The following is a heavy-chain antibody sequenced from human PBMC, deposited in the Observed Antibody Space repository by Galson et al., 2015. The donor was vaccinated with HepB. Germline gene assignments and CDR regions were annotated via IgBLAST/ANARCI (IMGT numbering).Heavy chain of an antibody. CDR2: IIPTFGTT. J-gene: IGHJ4*02. Sequence: SVKVSCKASGGTFSSYAISWVRQAPGQGLEWVGDIIPTFGTTNYAHKFRGRVTITADESSTTAYMELTSLRPEDTAVYFCAREGGRPAIYYIDYWGQGTPVTVAS. V-gene: IGHV1-69*13. D-gene: IGHD1-26*01. CDR1: GGTFSSYA. CDR3: AREGGRPAIYYIDY.